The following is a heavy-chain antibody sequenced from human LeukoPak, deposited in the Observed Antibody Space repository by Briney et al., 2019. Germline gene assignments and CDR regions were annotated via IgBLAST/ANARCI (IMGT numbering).Heavy chain of an antibody. J-gene: IGHJ4*02. V-gene: IGHV3-23*01. CDR3: AKEVDSSSWSPFDY. Sequence: GGSLRLSCAASGFTISSNYMSWVRQAPGKGLEWVSALSGSGGSTYYADSVKGRFTISRDNSKNTLYLQMNSLRAEDTAVYYCAKEVDSSSWSPFDYWGQGTLVTVSS. D-gene: IGHD6-13*01. CDR1: GFTISSNY. CDR2: LSGSGGST.